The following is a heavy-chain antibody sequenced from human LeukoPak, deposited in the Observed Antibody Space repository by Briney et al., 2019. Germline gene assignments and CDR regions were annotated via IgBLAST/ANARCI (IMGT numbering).Heavy chain of an antibody. CDR3: ARDEKWFAEFDAYDI. CDR2: IYYSGST. D-gene: IGHD3-10*01. Sequence: WWTHHSKKKGLEWIGYIYYSGSTYYNPSLKSRVTISVDTSKNQFSLKLSSVTAADTAVYYCARDEKWFAEFDAYDIWCQGTMVVVSS. V-gene: IGHV4-30-4*01. J-gene: IGHJ3*02.